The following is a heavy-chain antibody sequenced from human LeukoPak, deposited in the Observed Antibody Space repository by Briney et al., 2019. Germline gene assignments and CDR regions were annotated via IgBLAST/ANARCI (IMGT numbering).Heavy chain of an antibody. CDR3: ARDGDTIFGVVTQSAEYFQH. CDR2: IWYDGSNK. CDR1: GFTFSSYG. V-gene: IGHV3-33*01. D-gene: IGHD3-3*01. Sequence: GRSLRLSCAASGFTFSSYGMHWVRQAPGKGLEWVAVIWYDGSNKYYADSVKGRFTISRDNSKNTLYLQMNSLRAEDTAVYYCARDGDTIFGVVTQSAEYFQHWGQGTLVTVSS. J-gene: IGHJ1*01.